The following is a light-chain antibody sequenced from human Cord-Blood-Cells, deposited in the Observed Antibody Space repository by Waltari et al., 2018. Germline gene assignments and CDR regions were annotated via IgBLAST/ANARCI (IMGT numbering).Light chain of an antibody. V-gene: IGKV2-28*01. CDR2: LGS. J-gene: IGKJ3*01. CDR3: MQALQTPFT. CDR1: QSLLHSNGYNY. Sequence: DIVKASSPPPLPVTPGRAASLSCQACQSLLHSNGYNYLDWYLQKPGQSPQLLIYLGSNRASGVPDRFSGSGSGTDFTLKISRVEAEDVGVYYCMQALQTPFTFGPGTKVDIK.